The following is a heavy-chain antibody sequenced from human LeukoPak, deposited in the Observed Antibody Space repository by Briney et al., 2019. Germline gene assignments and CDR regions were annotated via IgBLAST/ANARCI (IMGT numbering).Heavy chain of an antibody. J-gene: IGHJ4*02. V-gene: IGHV3-33*01. CDR3: ARGGYNFDY. CDR2: IWNDGTNI. CDR1: GFTFSSYG. D-gene: IGHD1-14*01. Sequence: PGRSLRLSCAASGFTFSSYGMHWVRQAPGKGLEWVAFIWNDGTNIYYVDSVKGRFSISGDNSKNTLYLEMNSLRVVDTAVYSCARGGYNFDYWGQGTLVTVSS.